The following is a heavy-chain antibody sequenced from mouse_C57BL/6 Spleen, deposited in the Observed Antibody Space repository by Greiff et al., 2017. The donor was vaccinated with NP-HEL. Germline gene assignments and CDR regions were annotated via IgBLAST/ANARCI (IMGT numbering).Heavy chain of an antibody. CDR2: IDPSDSYT. J-gene: IGHJ2*01. CDR3: AIITTAVFDY. V-gene: IGHV1-59*01. Sequence: VQLQQPGAELVRPGTSVKLSCKASGYTFTSYWMHWVKQRPGQGLEWIGVIDPSDSYTNYNQKFKGKATLTVDTSSSTAYMQLSSLTSEDSAVYYCAIITTAVFDYWGQGTTLTVSS. D-gene: IGHD1-1*01. CDR1: GYTFTSYW.